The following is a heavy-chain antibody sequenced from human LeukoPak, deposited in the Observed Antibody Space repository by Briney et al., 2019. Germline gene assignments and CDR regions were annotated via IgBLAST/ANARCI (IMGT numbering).Heavy chain of an antibody. CDR3: ARDVSWGGSAFDY. Sequence: ASVKVSCKASGYTFTSYGISWVRQAPGQGLEWMGWINPNSGGTNYAQKFQGRVTMTRDTSISTAYMELSRLRSDDTAVYYCARDVSWGGSAFDYWGQGTLVTVSS. CDR2: INPNSGGT. J-gene: IGHJ4*02. D-gene: IGHD3-3*01. V-gene: IGHV1-2*02. CDR1: GYTFTSYG.